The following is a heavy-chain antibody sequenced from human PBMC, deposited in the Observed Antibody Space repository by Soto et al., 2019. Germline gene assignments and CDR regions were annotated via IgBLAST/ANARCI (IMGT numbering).Heavy chain of an antibody. CDR2: ISWNSGSI. Sequence: PGGSLRLSCAASGFTFDDYAMHWVRQAPGKGLEWVSGISWNSGSIGYADSVKGRFTISRDNAKNSLYLQMNSLRAEDTALYYCAKDRRGVAGAFDIWGQGTMVTVSS. J-gene: IGHJ3*02. V-gene: IGHV3-9*01. CDR1: GFTFDDYA. CDR3: AKDRRGVAGAFDI. D-gene: IGHD6-19*01.